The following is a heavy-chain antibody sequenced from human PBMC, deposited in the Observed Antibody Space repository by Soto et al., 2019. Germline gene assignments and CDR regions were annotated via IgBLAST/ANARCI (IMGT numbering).Heavy chain of an antibody. Sequence: QVQLVQSGAEMKKPGASVKVSCKASGYTFTDYGIGWVQQAPGQGLEWMGWISGYNGDMNYAQKVQGRVTMTADTSTSTAYMDLRSLRSDDTAVYYCARNFCSTTSCFLDHWGQGTLVTVSS. CDR2: ISGYNGDM. J-gene: IGHJ4*02. D-gene: IGHD2-2*01. CDR3: ARNFCSTTSCFLDH. V-gene: IGHV1-18*04. CDR1: GYTFTDYG.